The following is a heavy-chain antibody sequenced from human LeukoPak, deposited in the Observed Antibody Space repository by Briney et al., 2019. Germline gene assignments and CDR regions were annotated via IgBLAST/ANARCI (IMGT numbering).Heavy chain of an antibody. CDR3: AREMRGVVPARGYYYYMDV. CDR2: IYYSGST. J-gene: IGHJ6*03. CDR1: GGSISSSSYY. Sequence: SETLSLTCTVSGGSISSSSYYWGWIRQPPGKGLEWIGRIYYSGSTYYNPSLKSRVTISVDTSKNQFSLKLSSVTAADTAVYYCAREMRGVVPARGYYYYMDVWGKGTTVTVSS. D-gene: IGHD2-2*01. V-gene: IGHV4-39*07.